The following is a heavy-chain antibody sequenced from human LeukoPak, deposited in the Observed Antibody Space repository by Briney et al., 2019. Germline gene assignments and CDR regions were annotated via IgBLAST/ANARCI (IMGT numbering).Heavy chain of an antibody. D-gene: IGHD3-9*01. CDR2: INHSGST. CDR3: ARDPTHDWLPFDY. Sequence: SETLSPTCAVYGGSFSGYYWSWIRQPPGKGLEWIGEINHSGSTNYNPSLKSRVTISVDTSKNQFSLKLSSVTAADTAVYYCARDPTHDWLPFDYWGQGTLVTVSS. V-gene: IGHV4-34*01. J-gene: IGHJ4*02. CDR1: GGSFSGYY.